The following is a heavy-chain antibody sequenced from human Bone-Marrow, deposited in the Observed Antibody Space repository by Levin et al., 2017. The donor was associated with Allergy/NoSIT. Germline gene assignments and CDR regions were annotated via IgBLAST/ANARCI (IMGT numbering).Heavy chain of an antibody. J-gene: IGHJ6*02. Sequence: SGPTLVKPTQTLTLTCTFSGFSLSTSGMCVSWIRQPPGKALEWLARIDWDDDKYYSTSLKTRLTISKDTSKNQVVLTMTNMDPVDTATYYCARSFKYYDFWSGYYDYYYYGMDVWGQGTTVTVSS. CDR3: ARSFKYYDFWSGYYDYYYYGMDV. V-gene: IGHV2-70*11. CDR2: IDWDDDK. D-gene: IGHD3-3*01. CDR1: GFSLSTSGMC.